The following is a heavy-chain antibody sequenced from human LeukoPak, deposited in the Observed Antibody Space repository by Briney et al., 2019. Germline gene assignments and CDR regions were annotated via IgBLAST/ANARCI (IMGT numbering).Heavy chain of an antibody. V-gene: IGHV1-18*01. J-gene: IGHJ4*02. D-gene: IGHD6-19*01. CDR3: ARDSSGWETFDY. CDR2: ISAYNGNT. CDR1: GYTFTSYG. Sequence: ASVKVSCKASGYTFTSYGISWVRQAPGQGLEWMGWISAYNGNTNYAQKLQGRVTMTTDTSTSTACMELRSLRSDDTAVYYCARDSSGWETFDYWGQGTLVTVSS.